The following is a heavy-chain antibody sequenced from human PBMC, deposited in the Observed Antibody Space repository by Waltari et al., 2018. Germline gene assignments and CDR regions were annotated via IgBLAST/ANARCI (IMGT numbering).Heavy chain of an antibody. D-gene: IGHD6-13*01. Sequence: GFTFDDYAMHWVRQAPGKGLEWVSGISWNSGSIGYADSVKGRFTISRDNAKNSLYLQMNSLRAEDTALYYCAKDLWSSSWYYFDYWGQGTLVTVSS. CDR2: ISWNSGSI. J-gene: IGHJ4*02. V-gene: IGHV3-9*01. CDR3: AKDLWSSSWYYFDY. CDR1: GFTFDDYA.